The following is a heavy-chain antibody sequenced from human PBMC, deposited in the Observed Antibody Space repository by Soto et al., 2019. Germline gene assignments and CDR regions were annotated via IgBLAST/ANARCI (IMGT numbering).Heavy chain of an antibody. CDR2: IWYDGSNK. D-gene: IGHD5-18*01. Sequence: GGSLRLSCAASGFTFSSYGMHWVRQAPGKGLEWVAVIWYDGSNKYYADYMKGRFTISKDKSKNTLYLKMNSLRAEDTAVFYCAKGALQFGPDTAYIDYWGQGTLVTVSS. CDR3: AKGALQFGPDTAYIDY. CDR1: GFTFSSYG. V-gene: IGHV3-33*03. J-gene: IGHJ4*02.